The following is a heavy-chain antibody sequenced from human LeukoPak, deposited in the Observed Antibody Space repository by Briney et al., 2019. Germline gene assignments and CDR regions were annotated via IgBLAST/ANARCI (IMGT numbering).Heavy chain of an antibody. CDR1: GFTVSSNE. J-gene: IGHJ5*02. D-gene: IGHD2-21*02. V-gene: IGHV3-38-3*01. Sequence: GGSLRLSCAASGFTVSSNEMSWVRQAPGKGLEWVSSISGGSTYYADSRKGRFTISRGNSKNTLHLQMNSLRAEDTAVYYCAREASGGDDTPSDWFDPWGQGTLVTVSS. CDR3: AREASGGDDTPSDWFDP. CDR2: ISGGST.